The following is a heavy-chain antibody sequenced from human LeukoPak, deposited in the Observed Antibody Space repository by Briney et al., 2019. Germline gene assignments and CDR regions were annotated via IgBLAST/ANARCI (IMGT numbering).Heavy chain of an antibody. CDR2: INHSGST. CDR3: ARVLSIAAAGWFDP. V-gene: IGHV4-34*01. J-gene: IGHJ5*02. CDR1: GGSISSYY. Sequence: SETLPLTCTVSGGSISSYYWSWIRQPPGKGLEWTGEINHSGSTNYNPSLKSRVTISVDTSKNQFSLKLSSVTAADTAVYYCARVLSIAAAGWFDPWGQGTLVTVSS. D-gene: IGHD6-13*01.